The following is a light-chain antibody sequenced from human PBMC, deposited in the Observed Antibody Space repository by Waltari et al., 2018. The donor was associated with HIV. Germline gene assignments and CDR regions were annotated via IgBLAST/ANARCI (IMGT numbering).Light chain of an antibody. CDR1: QSVTSD. V-gene: IGKV3-15*01. Sequence: EIVMPQSPATLSMSPGERATLSCRASQSVTSDLAWYQQRPGQAPRLLIYGASTRATDVPPRFSGSGSGTEFTLTISSLQSEDFAVYYCEQYSNWTPWTFGQGTKVEIK. J-gene: IGKJ1*01. CDR3: EQYSNWTPWT. CDR2: GAS.